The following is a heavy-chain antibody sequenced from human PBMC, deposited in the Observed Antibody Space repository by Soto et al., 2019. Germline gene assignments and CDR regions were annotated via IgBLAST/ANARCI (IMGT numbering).Heavy chain of an antibody. CDR1: GFTLTNYY. CDR3: RRRLVVIAIDP. V-gene: IGHV1-46*01. D-gene: IGHD2-21*01. J-gene: IGHJ5*02. CDR2: ITPNGGVT. Sequence: QVQLLQSGAEVTKPGASVKVSCKASGFTLTNYYFHWVRQAPGQGLEWLGIITPNGGVTTSAQKVRVRLTNTSDASTTTLDMALGGLRSGDTAVCCCRRRLVVIAIDPWGQG.